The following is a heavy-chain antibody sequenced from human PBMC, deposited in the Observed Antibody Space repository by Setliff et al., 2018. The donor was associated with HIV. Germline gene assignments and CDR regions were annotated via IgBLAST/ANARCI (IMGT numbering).Heavy chain of an antibody. Sequence: PLETLSLTCTVYGVSITSSDYYWGWIRQAPGKGLEWIGNIYYNGNTNYKPSLERRLTISVDTSKNQFPLSLSSVTATDTALYFCAAAEGQGPWYFFDNWGQGTQVTVSS. CDR3: AAAEGQGPWYFFDN. V-gene: IGHV4-39*01. D-gene: IGHD6-13*01. J-gene: IGHJ4*02. CDR1: GVSITSSDYY. CDR2: IYYNGNT.